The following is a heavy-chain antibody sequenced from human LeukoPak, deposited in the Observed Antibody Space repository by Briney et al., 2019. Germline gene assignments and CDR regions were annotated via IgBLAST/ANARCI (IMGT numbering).Heavy chain of an antibody. Sequence: ASVTVSCKTSGFTITNYAIHWVRQAPGHRLEWMGWVNPGSGDTKNSEDFQGRLSITRDTSASTVYMALSSLTSEDMAVYYCARDVTGDYSNAWDWQSYYFDYWGHGTLVTVSS. CDR1: GFTITNYA. V-gene: IGHV1-3*03. D-gene: IGHD6-19*01. J-gene: IGHJ4*01. CDR2: VNPGSGDT. CDR3: ARDVTGDYSNAWDWQSYYFDY.